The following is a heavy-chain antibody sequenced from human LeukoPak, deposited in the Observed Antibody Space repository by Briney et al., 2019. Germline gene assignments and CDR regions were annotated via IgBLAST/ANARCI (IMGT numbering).Heavy chain of an antibody. Sequence: GGSLRLSCVVSGFTFSSYAMSWVRQAPGKGLEWVAVISYDGSNKYYADSVKGRFTISRDNSKNTLYLQMNSLRAEDTAVYYCARVEGSGWYEVIDYWGQGTLVTVSS. J-gene: IGHJ4*02. CDR3: ARVEGSGWYEVIDY. D-gene: IGHD6-19*01. CDR1: GFTFSSYA. CDR2: ISYDGSNK. V-gene: IGHV3-30-3*01.